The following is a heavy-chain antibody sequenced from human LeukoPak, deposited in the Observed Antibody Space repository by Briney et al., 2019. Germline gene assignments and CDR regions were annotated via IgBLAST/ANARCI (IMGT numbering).Heavy chain of an antibody. CDR1: GFTFSSYA. D-gene: IGHD2/OR15-2a*01. Sequence: PGGSLRLSCAASGFTFSSYAMHWVRQAPGKGLEWVAVISYDGSNKYYADSVEGRFTIPRDNSKNTLYLQMNSLRAEDTAVYYCARDSMFYYFDYWGQGTLVTVSS. V-gene: IGHV3-30-3*01. CDR2: ISYDGSNK. CDR3: ARDSMFYYFDY. J-gene: IGHJ4*02.